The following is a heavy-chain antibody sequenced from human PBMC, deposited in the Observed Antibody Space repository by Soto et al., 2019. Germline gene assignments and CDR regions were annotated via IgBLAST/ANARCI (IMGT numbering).Heavy chain of an antibody. Sequence: GGSLRLSCVASGFTFSDYSMNWVRQAPGKGLEWVSSISSSKNYIYYADSLEGRFSISRDNTQNSLYLQMNSLRVEDTAVYYCARRRGPERDCSVGSCYSRRGAFDIWGQGSMVTVSS. CDR3: ARRRGPERDCSVGSCYSRRGAFDI. CDR1: GFTFSDYS. D-gene: IGHD2-15*01. J-gene: IGHJ3*02. V-gene: IGHV3-21*01. CDR2: ISSSKNYI.